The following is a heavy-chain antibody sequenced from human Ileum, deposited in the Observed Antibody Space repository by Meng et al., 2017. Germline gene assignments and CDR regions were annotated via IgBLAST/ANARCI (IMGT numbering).Heavy chain of an antibody. J-gene: IGHJ4*02. CDR1: SGSISSNTY. D-gene: IGHD4-23*01. V-gene: IGHV4-4*02. CDR3: ARHGGYSQDF. Sequence: QVQLQASGPGLVRPSGTLSLTCAVSSGSISSNTYWSWVRQPPGKGLEWIGQISHSGSAYYNPSLKSRVTMSVDKSKSQFSLMLTSVTAADTAIYYCARHGGYSQDFWGQGTLVTASS. CDR2: ISHSGSA.